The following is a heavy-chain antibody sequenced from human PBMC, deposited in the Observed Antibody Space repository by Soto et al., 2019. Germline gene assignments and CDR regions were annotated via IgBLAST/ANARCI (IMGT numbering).Heavy chain of an antibody. CDR2: ISSNGGST. J-gene: IGHJ4*02. V-gene: IGHV3-64*01. CDR3: ARAIIVAAGLGPFDN. D-gene: IGHD6-13*01. Sequence: PGGSLRLSCAACGFTFSIYAMHWVRQAPGKGLEYVSAISSNGGSTYYANSVKGRFTISRDNSKNTLYLQMNSLRAEDTAIYFCARAIIVAAGLGPFDNWGQGALVTVSS. CDR1: GFTFSIYA.